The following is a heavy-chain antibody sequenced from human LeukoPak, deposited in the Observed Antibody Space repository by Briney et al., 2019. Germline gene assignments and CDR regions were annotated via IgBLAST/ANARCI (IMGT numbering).Heavy chain of an antibody. D-gene: IGHD6-6*01. Sequence: SETLSLTCTVSGGSISSYYWSWIRQHPGKGLEWIGYIYYSGSTYYNPSLKSRVTISVDTSKNQFSLKLSSVTAADTAVYYCARYELVHIAARPAYYFDYWGQGTLVTVSS. J-gene: IGHJ4*02. CDR1: GGSISSYY. CDR2: IYYSGST. CDR3: ARYELVHIAARPAYYFDY. V-gene: IGHV4-59*06.